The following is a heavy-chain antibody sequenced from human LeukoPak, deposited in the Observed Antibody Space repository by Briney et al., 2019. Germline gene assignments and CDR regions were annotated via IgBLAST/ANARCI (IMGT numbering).Heavy chain of an antibody. CDR3: VRDFETVWTAGDDFEN. Sequence: GGSLRLSCAASGFTFSSNWMHWVRHAPGKGLMWVARIDYSGRFTIVADSVKGRFSISRDNARNTLYLQMNSLRAEDTAVYYCVRDFETVWTAGDDFENWGQGTLDTVSS. V-gene: IGHV3-74*01. J-gene: IGHJ4*02. CDR2: IDYSGRFT. CDR1: GFTFSSNW. D-gene: IGHD3/OR15-3a*01.